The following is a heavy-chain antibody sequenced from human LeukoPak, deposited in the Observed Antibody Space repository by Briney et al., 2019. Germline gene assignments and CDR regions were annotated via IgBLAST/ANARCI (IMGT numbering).Heavy chain of an antibody. CDR2: INPNSGGT. Sequence: ASVKVSCKASGYTFTGYYMHWVRQAPGKGLEWMGRINPNSGGTNYAQKFQGRVTMTRDTSISTAYMELSRLRSDDTAVYYCARDPAIFGVVSWYYFDYWGQGTLVTVSS. CDR3: ARDPAIFGVVSWYYFDY. D-gene: IGHD3-3*01. V-gene: IGHV1-2*06. J-gene: IGHJ4*02. CDR1: GYTFTGYY.